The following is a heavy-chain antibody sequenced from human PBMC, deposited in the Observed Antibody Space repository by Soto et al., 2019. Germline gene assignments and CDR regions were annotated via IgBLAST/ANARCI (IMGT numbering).Heavy chain of an antibody. J-gene: IGHJ6*02. Sequence: EVQLVDSGGGLVKPGGSLRLSCAASGFIFTSYSMNWVRQAPGKGLEWVSSISSSSSYIYYADSVKGRFTISRDNAKNSLYLQMSSLRAEDTAVYYCARDSGGSSDYYGMDVWGQGTTVTVSS. D-gene: IGHD2-15*01. CDR2: ISSSSSYI. V-gene: IGHV3-21*01. CDR3: ARDSGGSSDYYGMDV. CDR1: GFIFTSYS.